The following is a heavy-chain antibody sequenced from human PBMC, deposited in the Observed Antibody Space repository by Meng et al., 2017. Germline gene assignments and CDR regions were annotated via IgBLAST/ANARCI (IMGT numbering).Heavy chain of an antibody. CDR3: ARVPYYYDSSGYYSDY. CDR2: INWNGGST. CDR1: GFTFDDYG. D-gene: IGHD3-22*01. Sequence: GESLKISCAASGFTFDDYGMSWVRQAPGEGLEWVSGINWNGGSTGYADSVKGRFTISRDNAKNSLYLQMNSLRAEDTALYYCARVPYYYDSSGYYSDYWGQGTLVTVSS. J-gene: IGHJ4*02. V-gene: IGHV3-20*04.